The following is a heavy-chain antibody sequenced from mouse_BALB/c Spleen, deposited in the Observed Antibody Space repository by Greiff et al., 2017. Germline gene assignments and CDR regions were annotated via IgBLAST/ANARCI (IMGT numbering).Heavy chain of an antibody. CDR1: GFNIKDYY. CDR2: IDPENGNT. D-gene: IGHD2-1*01. Sequence: EVKLEESGAELVRPGALVKLSCKASGFNIKDYYMHWVKQRPEQGLEWIGWIDPENGNTIYDPKFQGKASITADTSSNTAYLQLSSLTSEDTAVYYCASGFYGNYFAYWGQGTLVTVSA. J-gene: IGHJ3*01. V-gene: IGHV14-1*02. CDR3: ASGFYGNYFAY.